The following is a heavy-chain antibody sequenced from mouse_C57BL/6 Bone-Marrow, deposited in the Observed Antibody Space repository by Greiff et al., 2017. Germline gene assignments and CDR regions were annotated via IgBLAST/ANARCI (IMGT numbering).Heavy chain of an antibody. CDR3: ASQAITTVVATDY. CDR1: GYTFTDYA. Sequence: QVQLQQSGPELVRPGVSVKISCKGSGYTFTDYAMHWVKQSHAQSLEWIGVISTYYGDARYNQKFKDKATMTVDKSSSTAYMAAARLTSEDSAVYSCASQAITTVVATDYWGQGTTLTVSS. D-gene: IGHD1-1*01. J-gene: IGHJ2*01. V-gene: IGHV1-67*01. CDR2: ISTYYGDA.